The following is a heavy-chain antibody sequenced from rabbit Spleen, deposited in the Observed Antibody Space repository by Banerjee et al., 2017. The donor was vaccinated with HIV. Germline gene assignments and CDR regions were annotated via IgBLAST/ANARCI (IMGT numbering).Heavy chain of an antibody. D-gene: IGHD4-1*01. CDR3: ARDLAGAVGWNFDL. V-gene: IGHV1S40*01. CDR1: GFSFSGSDH. CDR2: IAGSSSGFT. Sequence: QSLEESGGGLVKPGASLTLTCKASGFSFSGSDHMCWVRQAPGKGLEWISCIAGSSSGFTYSATWAKGRFTCSKTSSTTVTLQMTSLTDADTARYFCARDLAGAVGWNFDLWGQGTLVTVS. J-gene: IGHJ4*01.